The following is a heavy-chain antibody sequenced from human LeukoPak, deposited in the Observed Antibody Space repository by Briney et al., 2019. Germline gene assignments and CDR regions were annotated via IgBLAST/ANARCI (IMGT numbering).Heavy chain of an antibody. CDR1: GFTVSSNY. CDR2: IYSGGGT. V-gene: IGHV3-53*01. CDR3: AKDIRQLTTEIFDY. J-gene: IGHJ4*02. D-gene: IGHD6-6*01. Sequence: GGSLRLSCTASGFTVSSNYMTWVRQAPGKGLEWVSVIYSGGGTYYADSVKGRFTISRDNSKNTLYLQMNSLRAEDTAVYYCAKDIRQLTTEIFDYWGQGTLVTVSS.